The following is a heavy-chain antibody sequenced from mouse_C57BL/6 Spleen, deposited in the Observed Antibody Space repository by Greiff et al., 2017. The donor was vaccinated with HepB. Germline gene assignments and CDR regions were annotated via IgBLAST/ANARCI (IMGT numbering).Heavy chain of an antibody. CDR3: ARGYDYDGGYAMDY. J-gene: IGHJ4*01. D-gene: IGHD2-4*01. CDR1: GYTFTDYY. Sequence: EVQLQQSGPELVKPGASVKISCKASGYTFTDYYMNWVKQSHGKSLEWIGDINPNNGGTSYNQKFKGKATLTVDKSSSTAYMELRSLTSEDSAVYYCARGYDYDGGYAMDYWGQGTSVTVSS. CDR2: INPNNGGT. V-gene: IGHV1-26*01.